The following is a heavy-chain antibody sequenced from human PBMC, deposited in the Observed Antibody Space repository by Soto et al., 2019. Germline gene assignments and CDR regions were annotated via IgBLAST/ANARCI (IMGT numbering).Heavy chain of an antibody. CDR3: VKSDYVWGSYRMGAFDI. D-gene: IGHD3-16*02. CDR2: ISSNGGST. V-gene: IGHV3-64D*06. J-gene: IGHJ3*02. CDR1: GFTFSSYA. Sequence: PGGSLRLSCSASGFTFSSYAMHWVRQAPGKGLEYVSAISSNGGSTYYADSVKGRFTISRDNSKNTLYLQMSSLRAEDTAVYYCVKSDYVWGSYRMGAFDIWGQGTMVTV.